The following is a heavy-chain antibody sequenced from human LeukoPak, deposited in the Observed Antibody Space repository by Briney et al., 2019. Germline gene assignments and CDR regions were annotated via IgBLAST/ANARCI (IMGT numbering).Heavy chain of an antibody. J-gene: IGHJ4*02. Sequence: GGSLRLSCAASGFTFSSYAMSWVRQAPGKGLEWVSAISGSGGSTYYADSVKGRFTISRDNSKNTLYLRMNSLRAEDTAVYYCAKDRLRWLLRSLDYWGQGTLVTVSS. CDR3: AKDRLRWLLRSLDY. CDR2: ISGSGGST. V-gene: IGHV3-23*01. D-gene: IGHD5-24*01. CDR1: GFTFSSYA.